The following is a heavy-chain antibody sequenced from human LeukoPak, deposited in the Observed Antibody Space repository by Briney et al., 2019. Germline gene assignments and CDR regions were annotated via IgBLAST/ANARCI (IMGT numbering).Heavy chain of an antibody. V-gene: IGHV4-38-2*02. J-gene: IGHJ5*02. CDR2: IYHSGST. D-gene: IGHD3-22*01. Sequence: SETLSLTCTVSDYSISSGYYWGWIRQPPGKGLEWIGSIYHSGSTYYNPSLKSRVTISVDTSKNQFSLKLSSVTAADTAVYYCARVVRLDYYDIRGGWFDPWGQGTLVTVSS. CDR3: ARVVRLDYYDIRGGWFDP. CDR1: DYSISSGYY.